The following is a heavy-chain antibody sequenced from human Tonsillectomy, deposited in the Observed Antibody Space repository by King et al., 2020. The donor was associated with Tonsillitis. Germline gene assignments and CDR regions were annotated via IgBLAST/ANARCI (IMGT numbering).Heavy chain of an antibody. Sequence: QLVQSGGGVVQPGKSLRLSCAASGFIFSTYAMHWVRQAPGKGLEWVTAISYDGNYEYYADSVKGRFTISRDNSKNTLYLQMNSLRAEDTAEYYCARDPFRSGYNYGYFYFYYGMDVWGQGTTVTVSS. CDR1: GFIFSTYA. V-gene: IGHV3-30*04. CDR2: ISYDGNYE. D-gene: IGHD5-18*01. J-gene: IGHJ6*02. CDR3: ARDPFRSGYNYGYFYFYYGMDV.